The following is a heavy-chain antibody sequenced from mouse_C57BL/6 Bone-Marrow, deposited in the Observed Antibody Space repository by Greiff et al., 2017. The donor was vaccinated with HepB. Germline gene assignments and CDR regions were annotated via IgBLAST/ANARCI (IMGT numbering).Heavy chain of an antibody. CDR2: IDPSDSYT. V-gene: IGHV1-50*01. J-gene: IGHJ2*01. D-gene: IGHD1-1*02. CDR3: AREGITMNY. Sequence: QVQLQQPGAELVKPGASVKLSCKASGYTFTSYWMQWVKQRPGQGLEWIGEIDPSDSYTNYNQKFKGKATLTVDTSSSTAYMQLSLTSEDSAVYYCAREGITMNYWGQGTTLTVSS. CDR1: GYTFTSYW.